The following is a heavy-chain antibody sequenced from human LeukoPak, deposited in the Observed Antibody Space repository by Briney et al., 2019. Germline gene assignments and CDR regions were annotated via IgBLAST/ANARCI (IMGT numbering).Heavy chain of an antibody. J-gene: IGHJ4*02. D-gene: IGHD1-26*01. V-gene: IGHV1-24*01. CDR3: AIWGHKWELLEVDY. CDR2: FDPEDGDT. Sequence: ASVKVSCKVSGYTLTELSMHWVRQAPGKGLEWMGGFDPEDGDTIYAQKFQGRVTMTEDTSTDTAYMELSSLRSEDTAVYYCAIWGHKWELLEVDYWGQGTLVTVSS. CDR1: GYTLTELS.